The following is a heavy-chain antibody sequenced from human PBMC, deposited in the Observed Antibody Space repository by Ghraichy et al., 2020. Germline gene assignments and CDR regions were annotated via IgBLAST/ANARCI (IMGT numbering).Heavy chain of an antibody. D-gene: IGHD2-2*01. J-gene: IGHJ5*02. V-gene: IGHV1-18*04. Sequence: ASVKVSCKASGYTFTSYGISWVRQAPGQGLEWMGWISAYNGNTNYAQKLQGRVTMTTDTSTSTAYMELRSLRSDDTAVYYCARDPRTKYCSSTSCYSDDWFDPWGQGTLVTVSS. CDR2: ISAYNGNT. CDR3: ARDPRTKYCSSTSCYSDDWFDP. CDR1: GYTFTSYG.